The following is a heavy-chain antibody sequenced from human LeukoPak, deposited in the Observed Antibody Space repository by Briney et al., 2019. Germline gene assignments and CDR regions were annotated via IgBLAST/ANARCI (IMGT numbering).Heavy chain of an antibody. J-gene: IGHJ4*02. CDR2: IYYGGST. D-gene: IGHD4-11*01. CDR3: ANYHDYSNFQGAYYLDY. V-gene: IGHV4-59*08. Sequence: SETLSLTCTVSGGSISGYYWSWIRQPPGKGLEWIGNIYYGGSTNYNPSLKSRVTISVDTSKNQFSLKLSSVTAADTAVYYCANYHDYSNFQGAYYLDYWGQGTLVTVSS. CDR1: GGSISGYY.